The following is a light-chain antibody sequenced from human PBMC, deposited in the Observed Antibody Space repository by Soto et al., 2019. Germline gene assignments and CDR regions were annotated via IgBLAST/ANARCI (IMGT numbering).Light chain of an antibody. CDR1: SSNIGNNY. J-gene: IGLJ7*01. Sequence: QSALTQPPSVSAAPGQKVTISCSGSSSNIGNNYVSWYQHLPGTAPKLLICENDKRPSGIPDRFSGSKSGTSATLGITGLQNGEEADYYCGTWDSSLNTGAFGGGTQLTVL. V-gene: IGLV1-51*02. CDR3: GTWDSSLNTGA. CDR2: END.